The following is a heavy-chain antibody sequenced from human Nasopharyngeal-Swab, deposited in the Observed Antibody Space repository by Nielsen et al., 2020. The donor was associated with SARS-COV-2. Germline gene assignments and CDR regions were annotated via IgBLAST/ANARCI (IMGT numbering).Heavy chain of an antibody. J-gene: IGHJ4*02. D-gene: IGHD2-21*02. CDR3: TRCGGGCYSGRDY. CDR1: GFTFSDSA. V-gene: IGHV3-73*01. Sequence: GESLKISCAASGFTFSDSAIHWVRQASGQGLEWVGRFRSKGNNYATAYAASVKGRFIIFRDDPTNTAYLQMNSLKTEDTAVYYCTRCGGGCYSGRDYWGQGTLVTVSS. CDR2: FRSKGNNYAT.